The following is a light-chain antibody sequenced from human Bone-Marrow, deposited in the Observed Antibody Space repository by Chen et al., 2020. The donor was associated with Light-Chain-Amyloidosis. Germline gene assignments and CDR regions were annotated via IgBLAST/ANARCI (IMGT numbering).Light chain of an antibody. CDR2: WAS. V-gene: IGKV4-1*01. J-gene: IGKJ2*01. Sequence: DIVMTQSPDSLAVSLGERATINCKSSQGVLYSSNNKNYLAWYQQKPGQPPKLLIYWASTRESGVPDRFSGSGSGTDFTLTISSLQAEDVAVYYCQQYYSTPLTFGQGTKLDIK. CDR1: QGVLYSSNNKNY. CDR3: QQYYSTPLT.